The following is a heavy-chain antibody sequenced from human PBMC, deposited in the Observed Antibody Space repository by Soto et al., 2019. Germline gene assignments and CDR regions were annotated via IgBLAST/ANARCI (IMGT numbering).Heavy chain of an antibody. CDR2: IYYSGST. V-gene: IGHV4-59*01. D-gene: IGHD3-22*01. CDR3: ARDDSTAYFDS. Sequence: SETLSLTCTVSGGSISSYYWSWIRQPPGKGLEWIGYIYYSGSTNYNPPLKSRVTISVDTSKNQFSLKLSSVTAADTAVYYCARDDSTAYFDSWGQGTLVTVSS. J-gene: IGHJ4*02. CDR1: GGSISSYY.